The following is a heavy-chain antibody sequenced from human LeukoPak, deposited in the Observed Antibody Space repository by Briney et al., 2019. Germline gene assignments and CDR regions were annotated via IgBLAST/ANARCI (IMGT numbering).Heavy chain of an antibody. J-gene: IGHJ2*01. D-gene: IGHD6-19*01. CDR2: IYYSGST. Sequence: PSDTLSLTCTVSGGSISSGDYYWSWIRQPPGKGLEWMGYIYYSGSTYYNPSLKSRVTMSVDTSKNQFSLKLSSVTAADTAVYYCARERGSGYSSGWSNYWYFDLWGRGTLVTVSS. V-gene: IGHV4-30-4*02. CDR3: ARERGSGYSSGWSNYWYFDL. CDR1: GGSISSGDYY.